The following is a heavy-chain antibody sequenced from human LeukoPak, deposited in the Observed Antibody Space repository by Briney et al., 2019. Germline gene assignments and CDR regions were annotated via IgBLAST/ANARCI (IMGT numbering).Heavy chain of an antibody. CDR2: IKQDGSER. D-gene: IGHD5-12*01. CDR3: ATLVATTRFDY. CDR1: GFIISSYW. V-gene: IGHV3-7*01. Sequence: GGSLRLSCAASGFIISSYWMSWVRQAPGKGLEWVANIKQDGSERYYVDSVKGRFTISRDNAKNSLYLQMSSLRADDMAVYYCATLVATTRFDYWGQGTLVTVSS. J-gene: IGHJ4*02.